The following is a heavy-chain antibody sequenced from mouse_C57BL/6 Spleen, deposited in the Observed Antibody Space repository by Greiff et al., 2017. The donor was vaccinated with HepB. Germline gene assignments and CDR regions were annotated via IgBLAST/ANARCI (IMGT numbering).Heavy chain of an antibody. CDR1: GYTFTSYW. CDR2: IDPSDSYT. V-gene: IGHV1-69*01. J-gene: IGHJ2*01. D-gene: IGHD1-1*01. CDR3: ARYYYGSYFDY. Sequence: QVQLQQPGAELVMPGASVKLSCKASGYTFTSYWMHWVKQRPGQGLEWIGEIDPSDSYTNYNQKFKGKSTLTVDKSSSTAYMQLSSLTSEDSAVYYCARYYYGSYFDYWGQGTTLTVSS.